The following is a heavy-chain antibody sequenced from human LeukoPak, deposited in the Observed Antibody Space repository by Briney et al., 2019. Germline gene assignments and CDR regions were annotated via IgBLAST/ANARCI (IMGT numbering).Heavy chain of an antibody. J-gene: IGHJ4*02. CDR2: ISGSGGST. V-gene: IGHV3-23*01. CDR3: ARTYYSNYVHYFDY. Sequence: GGSLRLSCAASGFTFSSYSMNWVRQAPGKGLEWVSGISGSGGSTYYADSVKGRFTISRDNSKNTLYLQMNSLRAEDTAVYYCARTYYSNYVHYFDYWGQGTLVTVSS. CDR1: GFTFSSYS. D-gene: IGHD4-11*01.